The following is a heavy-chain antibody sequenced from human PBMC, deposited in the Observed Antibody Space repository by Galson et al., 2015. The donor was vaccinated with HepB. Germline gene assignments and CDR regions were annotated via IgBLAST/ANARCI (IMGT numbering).Heavy chain of an antibody. CDR1: GYTFTRYG. CDR2: ISAYNGNT. J-gene: IGHJ3*02. V-gene: IGHV1-18*01. D-gene: IGHD4-17*01. Sequence: SVKVSCKASGYTFTRYGISGVRQAPGQGLEWMGWISAYNGNTNYAQKLQGRVTMTTDTSTSTAYMELRSLRSDDTAVYYCARDYRIYGDYGQGWDAFDIWGQGTMVTVSS. CDR3: ARDYRIYGDYGQGWDAFDI.